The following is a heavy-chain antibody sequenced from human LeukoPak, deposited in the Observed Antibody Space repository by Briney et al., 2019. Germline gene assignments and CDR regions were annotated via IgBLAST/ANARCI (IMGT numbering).Heavy chain of an antibody. Sequence: PAASVKVSCKASGGTFSSYTISWVRQAPGQGLEWMGGIIPIFGTANYAQKFQGRVTITADESTSTAYMELSSLRSEDTAVYYCARRAAAGTNAYDYWGQGTLVTVSS. CDR1: GGTFSSYT. V-gene: IGHV1-69*13. CDR3: ARRAAAGTNAYDY. CDR2: IIPIFGTA. J-gene: IGHJ4*02. D-gene: IGHD6-13*01.